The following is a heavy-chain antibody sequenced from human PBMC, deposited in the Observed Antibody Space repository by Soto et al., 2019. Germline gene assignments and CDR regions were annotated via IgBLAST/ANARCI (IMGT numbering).Heavy chain of an antibody. V-gene: IGHV1-69*06. CDR1: GGTFSSYA. CDR2: IIPIFGTA. Sequence: VKFACQASGGTFSSYAXRWVRQSPGQGLEWMVGIIPIFGTANCAQKFQGRVTITGDKSTSTAYMELSSLRSDDTAVHYCASLAARLPRQFDYWGQATLVTATS. CDR3: ASLAARLPRQFDY. J-gene: IGHJ4*02. D-gene: IGHD6-6*01.